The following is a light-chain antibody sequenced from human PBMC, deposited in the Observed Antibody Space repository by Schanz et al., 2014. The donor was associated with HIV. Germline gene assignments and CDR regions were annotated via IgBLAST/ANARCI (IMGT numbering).Light chain of an antibody. V-gene: IGKV3-15*01. CDR3: QQYGSFLS. CDR1: QSVSSN. CDR2: GAS. Sequence: EIVMTQSPATLSVSPGERATLSCRASQSVSSNLAWYQQKPGQAPRLLIYGASTRATDIPARFSGSGSGTEFTLTISSLQSEDFAVYYCQQYGSFLSFGGGTKVEIK. J-gene: IGKJ4*01.